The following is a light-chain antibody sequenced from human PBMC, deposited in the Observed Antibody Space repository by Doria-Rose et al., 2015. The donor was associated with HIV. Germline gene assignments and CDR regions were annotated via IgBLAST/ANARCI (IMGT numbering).Light chain of an antibody. CDR3: HQYGTSWT. CDR1: QSFSSTY. J-gene: IGKJ1*01. V-gene: IGKV3-20*01. Sequence: TQSPGTLSLSPGERATLSCRASQSFSSTYLAWYQQKPDQAPSLLIYDGSTRATGIPDRFSASGSGTDFPLTINRLEPEDFALYYCHQYGTSWTFGQGTKVEI. CDR2: DGS.